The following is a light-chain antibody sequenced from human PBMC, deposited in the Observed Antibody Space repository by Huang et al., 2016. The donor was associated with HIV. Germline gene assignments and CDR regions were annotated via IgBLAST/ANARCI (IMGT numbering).Light chain of an antibody. CDR2: GAS. Sequence: EIVLTQSPGTLSLSPGERATLSCGARQSITNNYLAWYQQKHGQAPRCLIYGASRRATGIPDRISGSGSGTDFTLTISRLEPEDFAVYYCQQYENSPETFGQGTKVEIK. V-gene: IGKV3-20*01. CDR1: QSITNNY. J-gene: IGKJ1*01. CDR3: QQYENSPET.